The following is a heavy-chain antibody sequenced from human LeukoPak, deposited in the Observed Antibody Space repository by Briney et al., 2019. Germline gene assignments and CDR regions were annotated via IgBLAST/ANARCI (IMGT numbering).Heavy chain of an antibody. D-gene: IGHD3-22*01. J-gene: IGHJ6*03. CDR1: GFTFTSYW. CDR3: ARLPGVYDNDDSGYYYYYHHMDV. V-gene: IGHV5-51*01. CDR2: IYPGDSET. Sequence: GESLKISCKGSGFTFTSYWIAWVRQMPEKGLEWMGIIYPGDSETRYSPSFQGQVTISVDKSTRTAYVEWSSLKASDTAMYYCARLPGVYDNDDSGYYYYYHHMDVWGKGTTVTVSS.